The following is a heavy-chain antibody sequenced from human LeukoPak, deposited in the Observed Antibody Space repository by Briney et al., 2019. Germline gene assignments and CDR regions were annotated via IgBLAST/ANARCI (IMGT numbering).Heavy chain of an antibody. CDR1: GFTFDDYA. V-gene: IGHV3-9*01. J-gene: IGHJ4*02. CDR3: ARAPGGVVVAAAYYFDY. D-gene: IGHD2-15*01. CDR2: ISWNSGSI. Sequence: GGSLRLSCAASGFTFDDYAMHWVRQAPGKGLEWVSGISWNSGSIGYADSVKGRFTISRDNAKNSLYLQMNSLRAEDTAVYYCARAPGGVVVAAAYYFDYWGQGTLVTVSS.